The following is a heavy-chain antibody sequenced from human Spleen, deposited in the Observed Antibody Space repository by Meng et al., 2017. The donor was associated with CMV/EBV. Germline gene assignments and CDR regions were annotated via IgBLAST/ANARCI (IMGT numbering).Heavy chain of an antibody. D-gene: IGHD3-22*01. V-gene: IGHV4-34*01. CDR1: CGCFGGYF. CDR3: AGRSGYYYGNY. CDR2: VHHCGST. Sequence: SLHCAGNCGCFGGYFRARRRQPPGKGLEWVGQVHHCGSTNYKPSLKRRITISIDKSKNQFSLKVTSVTAADTAVYYCAGRSGYYYGNYWGQGTLVTVSS. J-gene: IGHJ4*02.